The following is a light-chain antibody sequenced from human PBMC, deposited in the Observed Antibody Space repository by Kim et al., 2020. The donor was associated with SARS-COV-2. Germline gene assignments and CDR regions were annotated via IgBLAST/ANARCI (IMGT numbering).Light chain of an antibody. J-gene: IGKJ4*01. V-gene: IGKV3-11*01. CDR3: QQRWRWPLT. Sequence: LPPGARAPVSCRASQSVNTDLAWYQHHTGQAPRLLIYDTSNRAPAIPARFSGSGSGTDFTLTIDTLEPEDVAVYYCQQRWRWPLTFGGGTKLVI. CDR2: DTS. CDR1: QSVNTD.